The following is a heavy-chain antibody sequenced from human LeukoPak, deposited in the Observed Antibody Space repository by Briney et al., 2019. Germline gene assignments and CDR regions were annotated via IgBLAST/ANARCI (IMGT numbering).Heavy chain of an antibody. CDR1: GGTFSSYA. V-gene: IGHV1-69*06. D-gene: IGHD3-3*01. J-gene: IGHJ3*02. CDR2: IIPIFGTT. CDR3: ASARNILRTDAFDI. Sequence: SVKVSCKASGGTFSSYAISWVRQAPGQGLEWMGGIIPIFGTTNYAQKLQGRVTITADKSTSTAYMELSSLRSEDTAVYYCASARNILRTDAFDIWGQGTMVTVSS.